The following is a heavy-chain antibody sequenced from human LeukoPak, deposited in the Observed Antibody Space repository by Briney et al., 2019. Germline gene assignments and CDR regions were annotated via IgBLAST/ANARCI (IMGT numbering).Heavy chain of an antibody. V-gene: IGHV1-8*02. D-gene: IGHD3-22*01. Sequence: ASVKVSCKASGYTFTGYYMHWVRQATGQGLEWMGWMNPNSGNTGYAQKFQGRVTMTRNTSISTAYMELSSLRSEDTAVYYCARSLSDDSSDYWGQGTLVTVSS. CDR3: ARSLSDDSSDY. CDR2: MNPNSGNT. J-gene: IGHJ4*02. CDR1: GYTFTGYY.